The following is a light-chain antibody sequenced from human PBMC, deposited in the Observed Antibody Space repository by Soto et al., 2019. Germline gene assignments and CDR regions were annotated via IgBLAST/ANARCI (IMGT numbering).Light chain of an antibody. CDR3: CSYASSTIYV. CDR1: SSDVGGYNF. Sequence: QSVLTQPASLSGSPGQSITISCTGTSSDVGGYNFVSWYQQLPGSAPKLLIYDVTIRPSGVSDRFSGSKSGTTASLTISGLQAEDEADYYCCSYASSTIYVFGTGTRSPS. V-gene: IGLV2-14*03. J-gene: IGLJ1*01. CDR2: DVT.